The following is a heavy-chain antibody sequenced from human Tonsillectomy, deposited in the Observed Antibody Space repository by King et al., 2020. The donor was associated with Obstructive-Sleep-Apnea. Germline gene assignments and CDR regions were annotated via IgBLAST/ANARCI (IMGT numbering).Heavy chain of an antibody. Sequence: QLQESGPGLVKPSETLSLTCAVSGYSITRGYYWGGIRQPPGKGLEWIACIYHTGNTYYNPSLKSRVIMSVDTSKNQFSLKLTSVTAADTAVYYCTREMGELLGFDFWGQGTLVTVSS. V-gene: IGHV4-38-2*02. CDR3: TREMGELLGFDF. D-gene: IGHD1-7*01. J-gene: IGHJ4*02. CDR2: IYHTGNT. CDR1: GYSITRGYY.